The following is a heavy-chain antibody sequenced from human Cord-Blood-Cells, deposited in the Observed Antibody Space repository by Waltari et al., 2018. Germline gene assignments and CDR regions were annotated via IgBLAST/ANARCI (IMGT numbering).Heavy chain of an antibody. J-gene: IGHJ3*02. CDR3: ARPLIGLRDAFDI. D-gene: IGHD4-17*01. V-gene: IGHV1-69*01. CDR1: GGPFISYP. CDR2: INPKFGKA. Sequence: RLVKSGAEGKKPGSSVKVSGKASGGPFISYPFSWLRQAPGQGLEWMGGINPKFGKANYAQKFQGRVTITADESTSTAYMELSSLRSEDTAVYYCARPLIGLRDAFDIWGQGTMVTVSS.